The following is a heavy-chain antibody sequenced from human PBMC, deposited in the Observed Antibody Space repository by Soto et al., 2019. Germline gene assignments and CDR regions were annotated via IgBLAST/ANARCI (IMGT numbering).Heavy chain of an antibody. CDR1: GFTFSSYS. Sequence: EVQLVESGGGLVQPGGSLRLSCAASGFTFSSYSMNWVRQAPGKGLEWVSYISSSSTIYYADSVKGRFTISRDNAKNSLYLQMNSLRDEDTAVYYCARDPGYSYGPPDYWGQGTLVTASS. D-gene: IGHD5-18*01. CDR2: ISSSSTI. CDR3: ARDPGYSYGPPDY. V-gene: IGHV3-48*02. J-gene: IGHJ4*02.